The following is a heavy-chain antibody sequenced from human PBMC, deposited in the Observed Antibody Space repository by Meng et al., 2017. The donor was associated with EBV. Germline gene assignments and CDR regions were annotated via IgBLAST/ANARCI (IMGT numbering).Heavy chain of an antibody. J-gene: IGHJ4*02. V-gene: IGHV4-34*01. CDR3: ARVSPKRYFDYLAPPDY. D-gene: IGHD3-9*01. CDR1: XGSVNGYF. CDR2: LHHSGST. Sequence: QVQLQRWGAGLLKPSXXXXRTXXVXXGSVNGYFGSWIRQPPGKGREWIGELHHSGSTNYNPSLKSRLRISVDTSKNQFSLNLTSVTAADTAVYYCARVSPKRYFDYLAPPDYWGQGTLVTVSS.